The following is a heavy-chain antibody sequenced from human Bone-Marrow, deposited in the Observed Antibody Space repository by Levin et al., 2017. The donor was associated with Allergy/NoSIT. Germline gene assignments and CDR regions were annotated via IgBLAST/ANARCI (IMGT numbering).Heavy chain of an antibody. CDR1: GFTFSSYA. J-gene: IGHJ4*02. CDR2: ISGSGGST. CDR3: AKVLVGVVVAARAIDY. V-gene: IGHV3-23*01. Sequence: GESLKISCAASGFTFSSYAMSWVRQAPGKGLEWVSAISGSGGSTYYADSVKGRFTISRDNSKNTLYLQMNSLRAEDTAVYYCAKVLVGVVVAARAIDYWGQGTLVTVSS. D-gene: IGHD2-15*01.